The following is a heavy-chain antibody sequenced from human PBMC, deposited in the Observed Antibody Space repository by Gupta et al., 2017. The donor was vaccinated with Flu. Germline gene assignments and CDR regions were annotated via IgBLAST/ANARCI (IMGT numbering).Heavy chain of an antibody. D-gene: IGHD3-16*02. J-gene: IGHJ2*01. CDR2: INSDSGDV. Sequence: EVQLVESGGGLVQPGRSLRLSCEASGFIFNDYAMHWVRQVPEKGLEWVSGINSDSGDVGYADSVKGRFTISRDNAKNSLYLQMDSLRTEDTALYYCARPSHLGSFRDFWYSDLWGRGTLVTVSS. V-gene: IGHV3-9*01. CDR1: GFIFNDYA. CDR3: ARPSHLGSFRDFWYSDL.